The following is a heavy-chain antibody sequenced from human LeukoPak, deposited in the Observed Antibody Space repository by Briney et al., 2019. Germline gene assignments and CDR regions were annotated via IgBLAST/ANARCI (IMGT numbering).Heavy chain of an antibody. D-gene: IGHD5-24*01. CDR3: TTYGRNGYRGYF. V-gene: IGHV3-48*04. J-gene: IGHJ4*02. CDR1: GFVFSSFR. Sequence: GGALRLFCAASGFVFSSFRMSWVRQTPGKGLEWVSYIDGPSDNIYYADSVKGRFAISRDNANHSVYLQMSSLRAEDTAVYYCTTYGRNGYRGYFWGQGALVTVSS. CDR2: IDGPSDNI.